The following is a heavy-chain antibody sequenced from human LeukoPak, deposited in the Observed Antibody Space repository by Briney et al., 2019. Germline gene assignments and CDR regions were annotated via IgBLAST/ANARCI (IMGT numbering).Heavy chain of an antibody. Sequence: GGSLRLSCAASGFTFSSHAMSWVRQAPGKGLELVSAITSGSGSNVYYTDSLKGRFTISRDNSKNTLYLQMNSLRAEDTAVYYCARHGSWSFDYWGQGTLVTVSA. CDR1: GFTFSSHA. D-gene: IGHD6-13*01. V-gene: IGHV3-23*01. J-gene: IGHJ4*02. CDR3: ARHGSWSFDY. CDR2: ITSGSGSNV.